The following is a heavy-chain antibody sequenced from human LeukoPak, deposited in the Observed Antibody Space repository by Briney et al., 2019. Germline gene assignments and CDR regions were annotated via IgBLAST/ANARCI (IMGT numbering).Heavy chain of an antibody. V-gene: IGHV3-7*01. CDR3: ARGSNGVRLEWLLFDY. CDR1: GFTFSSYW. CDR2: IKQDGSEE. Sequence: GGSLRLSCAASGFTFSSYWMSWVRQAPGKGLEWVANIKQDGSEEYYVDSVKGRFTISRDNAKNSLYLQMNSLRAEDTAVYYCARGSNGVRLEWLLFDYWGQGTLVTVSS. J-gene: IGHJ4*02. D-gene: IGHD3-3*01.